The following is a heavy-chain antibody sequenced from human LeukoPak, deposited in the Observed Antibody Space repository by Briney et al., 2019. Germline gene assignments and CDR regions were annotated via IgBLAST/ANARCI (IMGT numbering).Heavy chain of an antibody. CDR2: IKQDVGEE. CDR3: ARDESPYCSGGSCARFDS. D-gene: IGHD2-15*01. Sequence: PGGSLTLSCAPSGFTFSSYWMRWVRQAPGKGLEWVANIKQDVGEEYYVHSVKGRFTISRDSAKNSLYLQMNSLRAEDTAVYYCARDESPYCSGGSCARFDSWGQGTLVTVSS. V-gene: IGHV3-7*05. J-gene: IGHJ4*02. CDR1: GFTFSSYW.